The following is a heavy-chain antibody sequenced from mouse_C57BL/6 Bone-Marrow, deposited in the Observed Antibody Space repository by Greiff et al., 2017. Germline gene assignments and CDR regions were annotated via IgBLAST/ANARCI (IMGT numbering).Heavy chain of an antibody. J-gene: IGHJ1*03. CDR2: IYPGSGNT. CDR1: GYTFTDYY. CDR3: ASGGSSRYWYFDV. V-gene: IGHV1-76*01. Sequence: LEESGAELVRPGASVKLSCKASGYTFTDYYINWVKQRPGQGLEWIARIYPGSGNTYYNEKFKGKATLTAEKSSSTAYMQLSSLTSEDSAVYFCASGGSSRYWYFDVWGTGTTVTVSS. D-gene: IGHD1-1*01.